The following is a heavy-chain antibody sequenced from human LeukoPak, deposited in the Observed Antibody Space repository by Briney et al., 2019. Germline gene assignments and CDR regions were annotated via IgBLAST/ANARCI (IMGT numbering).Heavy chain of an antibody. V-gene: IGHV3-11*01. CDR1: GFTFSSYY. D-gene: IGHD6-13*01. CDR2: IRSSGSTI. CDR3: ARDGLSSSWTNYDYYMDV. Sequence: PGGSLRLSCAASGFTFSSYYMSWVRQAPGKGLEWVSYIRSSGSTIYYADSVKGRFTISRDNAKNSLYLQMNSLRAEDTAVYYCARDGLSSSWTNYDYYMDVWGKGTTVTISS. J-gene: IGHJ6*03.